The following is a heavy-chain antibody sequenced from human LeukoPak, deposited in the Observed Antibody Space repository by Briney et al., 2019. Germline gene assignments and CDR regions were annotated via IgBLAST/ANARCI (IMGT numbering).Heavy chain of an antibody. CDR1: GLTFNNYA. CDR3: AKDQRYRAVAAYYFDY. CDR2: IGSSGGGT. D-gene: IGHD6-19*01. J-gene: IGHJ4*02. Sequence: GGSLRLSCEASGLTFNNYAMHWVRQSSGKGLEWVSGIGSSGGGTYYADSVKGRFTISRDTSKDTVYLQMNSLRAEDTAVYYCAKDQRYRAVAAYYFDYWGQGTLVTVSS. V-gene: IGHV3-23*01.